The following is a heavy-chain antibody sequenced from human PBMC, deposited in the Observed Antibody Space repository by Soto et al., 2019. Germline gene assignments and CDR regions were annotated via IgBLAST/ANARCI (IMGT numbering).Heavy chain of an antibody. J-gene: IGHJ6*02. CDR3: ARDVAAAGTGYYYYYYGMEV. D-gene: IGHD6-13*01. CDR2: IRSSSSYI. CDR1: GFTFSIYS. V-gene: IGHV3-21*01. Sequence: SLRLSFAASGFTFSIYSMKGFCQAPGKDVEWVSSIRSSSSYIYYADSVKGRFTISRDNAKNSLYLQMNSLRAEDTAVYYCARDVAAAGTGYYYYYYGMEVWRHGTTANV.